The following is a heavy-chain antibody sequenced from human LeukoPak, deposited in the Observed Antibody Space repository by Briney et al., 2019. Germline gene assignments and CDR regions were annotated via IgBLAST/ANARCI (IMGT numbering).Heavy chain of an antibody. V-gene: IGHV3-33*06. J-gene: IGHJ4*02. D-gene: IGHD3-22*01. CDR1: GFIFSSYG. CDR2: IWHDGSND. CDR3: AKVTGDYYGTRGAFDY. Sequence: QPGRSLRLSCAASGFIFSSYGMHWVRQAPGKGLEWVARIWHDGSNDDYADSVKGRFTISRDNSKNTLYLQMNSLRAEDTAIYYCAKVTGDYYGTRGAFDYWGQGTLVTVSS.